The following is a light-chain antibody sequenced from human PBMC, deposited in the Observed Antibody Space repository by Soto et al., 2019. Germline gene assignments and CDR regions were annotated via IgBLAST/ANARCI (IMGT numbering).Light chain of an antibody. Sequence: QSVLTQSASASGTPGQRVTISCSGSSSNIGSNSVNWYQQLPGTAPKHLIYSNNQRPSGVPDRFSGSKSGTSASLAISGLQSEDDADYYCASWDDSLTGVVFGGGTKLTVL. CDR2: SNN. CDR1: SSNIGSNS. V-gene: IGLV1-44*01. J-gene: IGLJ2*01. CDR3: ASWDDSLTGVV.